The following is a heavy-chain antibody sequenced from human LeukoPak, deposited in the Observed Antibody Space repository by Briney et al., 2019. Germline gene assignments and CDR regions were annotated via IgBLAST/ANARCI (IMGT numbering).Heavy chain of an antibody. Sequence: SETLSLTCTVSGGSISSYYWSWIRQPLGKGLEWIGYIYYSGSTNYNPSLKSRVTISVDTSKNQFSLKLSSVTAADTAVYYCARGAQGYNYGYYYYYMDVWGKGTTVTISS. CDR1: GGSISSYY. V-gene: IGHV4-59*01. CDR2: IYYSGST. CDR3: ARGAQGYNYGYYYYYMDV. J-gene: IGHJ6*03. D-gene: IGHD1-1*01.